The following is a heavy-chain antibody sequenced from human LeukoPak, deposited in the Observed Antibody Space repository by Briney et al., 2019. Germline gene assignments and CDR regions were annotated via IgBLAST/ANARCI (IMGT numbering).Heavy chain of an antibody. CDR2: ISSSSSYI. CDR3: ARDSRDYDFWSGPKQYYFDY. J-gene: IGHJ4*02. CDR1: GFTFSSYS. V-gene: IGHV3-21*01. Sequence: GGSLRLSCAASGFTFSSYSMNWVRQAPGKGLEWVSSISSSSSYIYYADSVKGRLTISRDNAKNSLYLQMSSLRDEDTAVYYCARDSRDYDFWSGPKQYYFDYWGQGTLVTVSS. D-gene: IGHD3-3*01.